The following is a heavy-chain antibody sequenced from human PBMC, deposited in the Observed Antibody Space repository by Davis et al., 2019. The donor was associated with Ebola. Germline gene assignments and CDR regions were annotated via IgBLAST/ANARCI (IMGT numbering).Heavy chain of an antibody. CDR2: MNTNSGNT. CDR3: ARRRWSSSGCIFS. CDR1: AYIFTSYD. Sequence: AASAQVSCNASAYIFTSYDINWVRQAPGQGLEWMGWMNTNSGNTGYARKFQDRVTMTRDTSMNTAYMELSSLRSEDTAVYYCARRRWSSSGCIFSWGQGTMVTVSS. D-gene: IGHD3-22*01. J-gene: IGHJ3*01. V-gene: IGHV1-8*01.